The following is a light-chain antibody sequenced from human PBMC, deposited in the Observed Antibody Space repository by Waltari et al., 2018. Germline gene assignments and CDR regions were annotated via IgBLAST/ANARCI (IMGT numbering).Light chain of an antibody. CDR1: SSDVGSYNL. CDR3: CSYAGSSTFPYV. V-gene: IGLV2-23*02. J-gene: IGLJ1*01. CDR2: EVT. Sequence: QSALTQPASVSGSPGQSITLPCPGTSSDVGSYNLVSWYQHHPGKAPKLKIDEVTKRPSGVSNRFSGSKSGNTASLTISGLQAEDEADYYCCSYAGSSTFPYVFGTGTKVTVL.